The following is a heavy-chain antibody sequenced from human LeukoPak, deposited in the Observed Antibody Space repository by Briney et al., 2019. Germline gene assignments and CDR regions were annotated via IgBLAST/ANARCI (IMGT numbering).Heavy chain of an antibody. D-gene: IGHD5-18*01. CDR2: ISYDGSNK. Sequence: GGSLRLSCAASGFTFSSYAMHWVRQAPGKGLEWVAVISYDGSNKYYADSVKGRFTISRDNSKNTLYLQMNSLRAEDTAVYYCARDLTARDTYFDYWGQGTLVTVSS. V-gene: IGHV3-30*04. CDR1: GFTFSSYA. J-gene: IGHJ4*02. CDR3: ARDLTARDTYFDY.